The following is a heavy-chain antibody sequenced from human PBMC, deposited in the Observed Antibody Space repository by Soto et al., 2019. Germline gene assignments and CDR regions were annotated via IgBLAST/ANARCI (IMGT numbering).Heavy chain of an antibody. D-gene: IGHD6-19*01. V-gene: IGHV3-23*01. Sequence: EVQLLESGGGLVQPGGSLRLSCAASGFTFSGYAMSWVRQAPGKGLEWVSAISGSGGTTYYADSVKGRFTFSRDNSKNPLYLQMNSLRAEDTAVYYCAKTANGWFSAFDIWGQGTMVTVSS. CDR3: AKTANGWFSAFDI. CDR2: ISGSGGTT. J-gene: IGHJ3*02. CDR1: GFTFSGYA.